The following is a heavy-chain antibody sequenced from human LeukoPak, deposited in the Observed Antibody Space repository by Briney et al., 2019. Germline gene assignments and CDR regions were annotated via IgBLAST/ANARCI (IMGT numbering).Heavy chain of an antibody. CDR1: GYTFTGYY. CDR2: INPNSGGT. Sequence: ASLKVSCKASGYTFTGYYMPCVRQAPGQGLEWMGGINPNSGGTNYAQKLQGRVTMTRDTSLSTAYMELSRLRSDDTAVYYCARAASFLVVDYWGQGTLVTVSS. V-gene: IGHV1-2*02. D-gene: IGHD1-26*01. CDR3: ARAASFLVVDY. J-gene: IGHJ4*02.